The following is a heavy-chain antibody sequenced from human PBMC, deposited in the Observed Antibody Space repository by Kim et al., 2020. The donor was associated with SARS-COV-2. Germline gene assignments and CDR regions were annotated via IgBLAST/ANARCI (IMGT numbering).Heavy chain of an antibody. CDR1: GYTLTNYA. V-gene: IGHV1-3*01. D-gene: IGHD3-10*01. J-gene: IGHJ6*02. Sequence: ASVKVSCKASGYTLTNYAMHWVRQAPGQRLEWMGWINAGNGNTKYSQKFQGRVTITRDTSASTAYMELSSLRSEDTAVYYCARTGPPDYYGSGSYASYYYGMDVWGQGTTVTVSS. CDR2: INAGNGNT. CDR3: ARTGPPDYYGSGSYASYYYGMDV.